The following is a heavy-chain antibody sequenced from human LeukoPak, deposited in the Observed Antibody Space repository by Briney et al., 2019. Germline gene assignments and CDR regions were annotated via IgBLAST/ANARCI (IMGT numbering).Heavy chain of an antibody. D-gene: IGHD1-26*01. CDR3: ARDGGVSRNYYGNAVGSWFDL. CDR1: GFTFSSYE. Sequence: GGSLRLSCAASGFTFSSYEMNWVRQAPGKGLEWVSYISSSGSTIYYADSVKGRFTISRDNAKNSLHLQMNSLRGEDTAVYYCARDGGVSRNYYGNAVGSWFDLWGQGTLVTVSS. V-gene: IGHV3-48*03. J-gene: IGHJ5*02. CDR2: ISSSGSTI.